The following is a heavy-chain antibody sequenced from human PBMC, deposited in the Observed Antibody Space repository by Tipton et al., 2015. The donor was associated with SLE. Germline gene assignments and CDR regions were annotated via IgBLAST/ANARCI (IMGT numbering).Heavy chain of an antibody. D-gene: IGHD6-13*01. CDR3: ARVSSSWYLYYYYYMDV. J-gene: IGHJ6*03. CDR2: IYYSGST. Sequence: TLSLTCTVSGGSISSYYWSWIRQPPGKGLEWIGYIYYSGSTNYNPPLKSRVTISVDTSKNQFSLKLSSVTAADTAVYYCARVSSSWYLYYYYYMDVWGKGTTVTVSS. CDR1: GGSISSYY. V-gene: IGHV4-59*01.